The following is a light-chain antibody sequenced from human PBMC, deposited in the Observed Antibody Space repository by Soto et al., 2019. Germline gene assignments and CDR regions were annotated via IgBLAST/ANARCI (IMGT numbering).Light chain of an antibody. J-gene: IGKJ3*01. CDR1: QSVTNNF. Sequence: IVLTQSPGTLSLSPGERATLSCGASQSVTNNFLAWYQQKPGQAPRLLIYGASSRATGVPDRFSGSGSGTDFTLTISRLEPGDFVVYYCQQYGTPHFTFGPGTKGDIK. CDR3: QQYGTPHFT. CDR2: GAS. V-gene: IGKV3-20*01.